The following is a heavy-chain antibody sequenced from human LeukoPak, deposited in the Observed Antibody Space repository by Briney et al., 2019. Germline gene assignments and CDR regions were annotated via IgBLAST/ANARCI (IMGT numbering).Heavy chain of an antibody. D-gene: IGHD2-15*01. CDR3: AKSDKLHPRGTFDI. CDR2: IKQDGSEK. J-gene: IGHJ3*02. Sequence: PGGSLRLSCAASGFTFSNYCMSWVRQAPGKGLEWVANIKQDGSEKYYVDSVKGRFTISRDNSKNTLYLQMNSLRAEDTAVYYCAKSDKLHPRGTFDIWGQGTMVTVSS. CDR1: GFTFSNYC. V-gene: IGHV3-7*03.